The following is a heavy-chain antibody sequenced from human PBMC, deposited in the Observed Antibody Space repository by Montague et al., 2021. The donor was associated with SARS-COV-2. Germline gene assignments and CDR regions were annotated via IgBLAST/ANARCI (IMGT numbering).Heavy chain of an antibody. CDR3: AKTGGSGWDYYDSSGYYVN. Sequence: CAASGFTFGDYAMHWVRQAPGKGLEWVSGISWNSGSIAYADSVKGRFTISRDNAKNSLYLQMNSLRAEDTALYYCAKTGGSGWDYYDSSGYYVNWGQGTLVTVSS. D-gene: IGHD3-22*01. J-gene: IGHJ4*02. CDR1: GFTFGDYA. CDR2: ISWNSGSI. V-gene: IGHV3-9*01.